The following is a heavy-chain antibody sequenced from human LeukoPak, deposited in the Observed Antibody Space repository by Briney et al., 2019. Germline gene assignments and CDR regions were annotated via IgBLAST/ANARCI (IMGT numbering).Heavy chain of an antibody. CDR1: GFTFSNYA. J-gene: IGHJ4*02. CDR2: ISDSGDKT. Sequence: GGSLRLSCAASGFTFSNYAMSWVRQAPGKGLECVSAISDSGDKTDYADSVRGRFTIYRDNSKDTLYLQMNSLGAADTAVYYCARAYGDNEPFDYWGQGTLVTVSS. CDR3: ARAYGDNEPFDY. D-gene: IGHD4-17*01. V-gene: IGHV3-23*01.